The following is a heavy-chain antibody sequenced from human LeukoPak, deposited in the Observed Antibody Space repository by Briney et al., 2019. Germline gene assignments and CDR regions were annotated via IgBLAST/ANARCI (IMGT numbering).Heavy chain of an antibody. Sequence: ASVKVSCKASGYTFTGYYMHWVRQAPGQGLEWMGWISPNSGGTNYAQKFQGRVTMTRDTSISTAYMELSRLRSDDTAVYYCARGSIYCSSTSCYTDFDYWGQGTLVTVSS. V-gene: IGHV1-2*02. J-gene: IGHJ4*02. CDR2: ISPNSGGT. CDR1: GYTFTGYY. CDR3: ARGSIYCSSTSCYTDFDY. D-gene: IGHD2-2*02.